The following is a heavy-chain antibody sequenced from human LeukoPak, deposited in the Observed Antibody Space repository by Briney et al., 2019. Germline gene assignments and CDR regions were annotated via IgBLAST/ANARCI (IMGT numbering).Heavy chain of an antibody. CDR3: AKCSVSVIWGYWYFDL. V-gene: IGHV3-23*01. CDR1: GFTFSSYA. D-gene: IGHD5/OR15-5a*01. J-gene: IGHJ2*01. CDR2: ISGSGGST. Sequence: PGGSLRLSCAASGFTFSSYAMSWVRQAPGKGLEWVSAISGSGGSTYYADSVKGRFTISRDNSKNTLYLQMNSLRAEDTAVYYCAKCSVSVIWGYWYFDLWGRGTLVTVSS.